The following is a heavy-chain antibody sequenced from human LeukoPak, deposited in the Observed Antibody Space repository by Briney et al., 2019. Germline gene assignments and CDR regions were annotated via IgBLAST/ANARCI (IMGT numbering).Heavy chain of an antibody. J-gene: IGHJ4*02. CDR3: ARERRSWCYFDY. Sequence: SETLSLTCTVSGVSISSHYWTWIRQSPGTGLEWIGYISYTGSTNYNPSLKSRVTISVDTSKNQFSLKLSSVTAADTAVYYCARERRSWCYFDYWGQGTLVTVSS. D-gene: IGHD6-13*01. CDR1: GVSISSHY. CDR2: ISYTGST. V-gene: IGHV4-59*11.